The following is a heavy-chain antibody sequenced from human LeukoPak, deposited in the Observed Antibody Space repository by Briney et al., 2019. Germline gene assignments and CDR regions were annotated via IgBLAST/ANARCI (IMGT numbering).Heavy chain of an antibody. J-gene: IGHJ3*02. Sequence: SETLSLTCAVYGGSFSGYYWSWIRQPPGKGLEWIGEINHSGSTNYNPSLKSRVTISVDTSKNQFSLKLSSVAAADTAVYYCARGGRGFWSGYAARAFDIWGQGTMVTVSS. D-gene: IGHD3-3*01. CDR1: GGSFSGYY. CDR2: INHSGST. V-gene: IGHV4-34*01. CDR3: ARGGRGFWSGYAARAFDI.